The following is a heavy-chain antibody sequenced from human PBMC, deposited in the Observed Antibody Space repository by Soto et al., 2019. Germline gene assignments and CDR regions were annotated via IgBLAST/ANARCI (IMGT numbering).Heavy chain of an antibody. D-gene: IGHD3-22*01. J-gene: IGHJ6*02. CDR3: ASGDYYYDSSGYGHYYGMDV. CDR1: GYTFTSYG. V-gene: IGHV1-18*04. CDR2: ISAYNGNT. Sequence: ASVKVSCKASGYTFTSYGISWVRQAPGQGLEWMGWISAYNGNTNYAQKLQGRVTMTTDTSTSTAYMELRSLRSDDAAVYYCASGDYYYDSSGYGHYYGMDVWGQGTTVTVSS.